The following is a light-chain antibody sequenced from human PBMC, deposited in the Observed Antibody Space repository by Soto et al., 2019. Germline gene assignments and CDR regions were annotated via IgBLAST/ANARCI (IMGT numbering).Light chain of an antibody. CDR3: CSYAGSSTFVI. J-gene: IGLJ2*01. V-gene: IGLV2-23*02. CDR2: EVS. CDR1: SSDIGSYNF. Sequence: QSVLTQPASVSGSPGQSITISCTGNSSDIGSYNFVSWYQQHPGKAPKLMIYEVSKRPSGVSNRFSGSKSGNTASLTISGLQAEDEADYYCCSYAGSSTFVIFGGGTKVTVL.